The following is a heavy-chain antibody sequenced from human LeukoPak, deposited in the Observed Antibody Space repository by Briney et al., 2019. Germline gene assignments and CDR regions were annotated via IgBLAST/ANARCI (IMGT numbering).Heavy chain of an antibody. Sequence: ETLSLTCTVSGGSISSSSYYWSWIRQAPGKGLEWVSVIYSGGSTYYADSVKGRFTISRDNSKNTLYLQMNSLRAEDTAVYYCAAGGTTVVDYWGQGTLVTVSS. CDR1: GGSISSSSYY. CDR3: AAGGTTVVDY. D-gene: IGHD4-23*01. CDR2: IYSGGST. J-gene: IGHJ4*02. V-gene: IGHV3-53*01.